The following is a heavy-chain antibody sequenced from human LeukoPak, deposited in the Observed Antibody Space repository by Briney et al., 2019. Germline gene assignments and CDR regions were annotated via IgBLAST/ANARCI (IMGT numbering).Heavy chain of an antibody. CDR2: IIPIFGTA. CDR3: ALLSSIAARVDY. Sequence: SVKVSCKASGGTFSSYAISWVRQAPGQGLEWMGGIIPIFGTANYAQKFQGRVTITTDESTSTAYMELSSLRSEDTAVYYCALLSSIAARVDYWGQGTQVTVSS. J-gene: IGHJ4*02. V-gene: IGHV1-69*05. D-gene: IGHD6-6*01. CDR1: GGTFSSYA.